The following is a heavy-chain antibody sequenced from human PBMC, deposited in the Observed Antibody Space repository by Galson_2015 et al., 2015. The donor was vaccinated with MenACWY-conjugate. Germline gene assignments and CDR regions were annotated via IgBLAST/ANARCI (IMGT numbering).Heavy chain of an antibody. CDR2: IIPILGIA. D-gene: IGHD1/OR15-1a*01. Sequence: SVKVSCKASGGTFSSYAISWVRQAPGQGLEWMGGIIPILGIANYAQKFQGRVTITADKSTSTAYMELSSLRSEDTAVYYCASGKTGPWELALFDYWGQGTLVTVSS. V-gene: IGHV1-69*10. CDR1: GGTFSSYA. J-gene: IGHJ4*02. CDR3: ASGKTGPWELALFDY.